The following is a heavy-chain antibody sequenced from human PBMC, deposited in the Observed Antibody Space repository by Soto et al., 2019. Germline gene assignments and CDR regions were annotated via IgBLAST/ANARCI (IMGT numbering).Heavy chain of an antibody. J-gene: IGHJ4*02. CDR2: ISGSVGST. CDR1: GFTFGSYA. Sequence: EVQLLESGGALVQPGGSLRLSCAASGFTFGSYAMTWARQAPGKGLEWVSTISGSVGSTYYADSVKGRFTISRDNSKNTLYLQMNSLRAEDTAVYYCAKASGGTYSAVDYWGQGTLVTVSS. D-gene: IGHD1-26*01. CDR3: AKASGGTYSAVDY. V-gene: IGHV3-23*01.